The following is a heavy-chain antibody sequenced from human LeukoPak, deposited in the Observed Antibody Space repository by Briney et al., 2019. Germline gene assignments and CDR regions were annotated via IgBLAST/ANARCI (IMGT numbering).Heavy chain of an antibody. CDR1: GFSFSSYN. CDR3: AKDSGGGDCAFDY. V-gene: IGHV3-30*02. CDR2: IWNHGNDQ. Sequence: GGSLRLSCAASGFSFSSYNMHWVRQAPGKGLEWVGFIWNHGNDQEYADSVRGRFTISRDNSKNTLYLQMNSLKPEDTAVYYCAKDSGGGDCAFDYWGRGTLVTVSS. D-gene: IGHD2-21*02. J-gene: IGHJ4*02.